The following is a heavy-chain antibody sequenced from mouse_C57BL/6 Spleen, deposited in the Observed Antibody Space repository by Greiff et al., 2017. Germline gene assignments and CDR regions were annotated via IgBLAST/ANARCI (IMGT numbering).Heavy chain of an antibody. CDR1: GYSFTGYY. CDR2: INPSTGGT. V-gene: IGHV1-43*01. J-gene: IGHJ2*01. CDR3: ARTYFDY. Sequence: VQLKESGPELVKPGASVKISCKASGYSFTGYYMHWVKQSSEKSLEWIGEINPSTGGTSYNQKFKGKATLTVDKSSSTAYMQLKSLTSEDSAVYYCARTYFDYWGQGTTLTVSS.